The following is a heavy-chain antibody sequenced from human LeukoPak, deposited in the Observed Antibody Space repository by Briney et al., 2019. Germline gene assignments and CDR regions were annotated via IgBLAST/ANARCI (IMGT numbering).Heavy chain of an antibody. CDR3: ARSPLSSTSLQYYFDY. V-gene: IGHV4-61*02. J-gene: IGHJ4*02. CDR2: IYTSGST. CDR1: GGSISSGSYY. D-gene: IGHD2-2*01. Sequence: SQTLSLTCTVSGGSISSGSYYWSWIRQPAGQGLEWIGRIYTSGSTYYNPSLKSRVTISVDTSKNQFSLKLSSVTAADTAVYYCARSPLSSTSLQYYFDYWGQGTLVTVSS.